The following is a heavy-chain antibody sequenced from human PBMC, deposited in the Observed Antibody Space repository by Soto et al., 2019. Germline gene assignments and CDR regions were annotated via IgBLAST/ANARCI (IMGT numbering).Heavy chain of an antibody. CDR2: INAANGDT. D-gene: IGHD3-22*01. CDR3: ATEPIYYNDGSGYYPLGH. J-gene: IGHJ4*02. V-gene: IGHV1-3*01. CDR1: GYTFTSYG. Sequence: ASVKVSCKASGYTFTSYGIHWVRQAPGQRLEWMGWINAANGDTKYSPKFQGRVTLTTDTSTNTGYMELRSLTSDDTAVYFCATEPIYYNDGSGYYPLGHWGQGTLVTVSS.